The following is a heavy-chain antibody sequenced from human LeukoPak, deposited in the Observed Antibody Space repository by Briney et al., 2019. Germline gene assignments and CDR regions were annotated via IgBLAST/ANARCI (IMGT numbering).Heavy chain of an antibody. CDR2: IKEDGNEK. Sequence: GGSLRLSCGASGFAFSRHCMSWVRQAPAKGLEWVAKIKEDGNEKFYADSVKGRFTISRDNAKNSLFLQMDSLTVDDTAVYYCARDEEQLNIWGQGTMVTVSS. CDR3: ARDEEQLNI. D-gene: IGHD6-19*01. J-gene: IGHJ3*02. V-gene: IGHV3-7*04. CDR1: GFAFSRHC.